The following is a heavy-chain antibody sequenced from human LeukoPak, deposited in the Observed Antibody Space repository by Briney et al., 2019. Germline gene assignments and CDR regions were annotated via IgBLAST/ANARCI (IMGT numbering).Heavy chain of an antibody. J-gene: IGHJ3*02. CDR1: GFTFSSYW. V-gene: IGHV3-7*04. CDR3: ARKMKTGDRVGTFDI. CDR2: IKQDGSEK. Sequence: GGSLRLSCAASGFTFSSYWMSWVRQAPGKGLEWVATIKQDGSEKYYVDSVKGRFTISRDNAKNSLYLQMNSLRAEDTAVYYCARKMKTGDRVGTFDIWGQGTMVTVSS. D-gene: IGHD1-1*01.